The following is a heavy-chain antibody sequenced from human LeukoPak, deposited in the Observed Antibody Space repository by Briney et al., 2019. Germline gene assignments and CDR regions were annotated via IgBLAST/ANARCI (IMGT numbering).Heavy chain of an antibody. CDR2: IVGDSTDT. Sequence: ASVKVSCRASGFTFTSSSIQWIRQARGQRLEWIGWIVGDSTDTYYAQRFQERVTIARDMSTSTAYLELSSLRSEDTAVYYCAADPDTTMAFDCWGQGTLVTVSS. V-gene: IGHV1-58*02. D-gene: IGHD5-18*01. CDR1: GFTFTSSS. CDR3: AADPDTTMAFDC. J-gene: IGHJ4*02.